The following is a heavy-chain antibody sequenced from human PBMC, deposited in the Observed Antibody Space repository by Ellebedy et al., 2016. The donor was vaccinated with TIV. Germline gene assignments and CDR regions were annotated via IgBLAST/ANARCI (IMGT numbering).Heavy chain of an antibody. Sequence: AASVKVSCKVLGDAFTSNGIAWVRQAPGQGLEWMGWISGHNGSANYAQNFQDRVTMTTYASTSTAYMEVRSLRSDDTAFYYCARPFYDGSSYLYYFDSWGQGTLVTVSS. D-gene: IGHD3-22*01. CDR3: ARPFYDGSSYLYYFDS. CDR2: ISGHNGSA. J-gene: IGHJ4*02. V-gene: IGHV1-18*04. CDR1: GDAFTSNG.